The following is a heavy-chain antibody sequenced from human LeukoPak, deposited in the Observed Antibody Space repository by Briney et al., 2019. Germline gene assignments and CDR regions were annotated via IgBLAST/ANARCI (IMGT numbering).Heavy chain of an antibody. D-gene: IGHD6-13*01. CDR2: ISAYNGNR. Sequence: ASVNVSFKVSGGTFTNYRNNWGRQAPGQGLEWVGWISAYNGNRNYSHKLQGRVTMTTDTSTSTAYMELRSLRSDDTAVYYCARGTLKPYSSSWYWFDPWGQGTLVTVSS. J-gene: IGHJ5*02. V-gene: IGHV1-18*01. CDR1: GGTFTNYR. CDR3: ARGTLKPYSSSWYWFDP.